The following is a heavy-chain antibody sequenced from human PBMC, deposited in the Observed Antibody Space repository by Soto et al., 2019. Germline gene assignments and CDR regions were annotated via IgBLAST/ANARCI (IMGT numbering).Heavy chain of an antibody. V-gene: IGHV3-9*01. D-gene: IGHD2-8*02. CDR3: VKDIGASGAYWYFDL. Sequence: GGSLTISFSASGFTFDDFAMHWVRQAPGKGLEWVSGINWNICDIDYADSVRGRFTISRDNAKNALYLQMNSLRAEDAAFYYCVKDIGASGAYWYFDLWGRGTLVTVSS. CDR1: GFTFDDFA. CDR2: INWNICDI. J-gene: IGHJ2*01.